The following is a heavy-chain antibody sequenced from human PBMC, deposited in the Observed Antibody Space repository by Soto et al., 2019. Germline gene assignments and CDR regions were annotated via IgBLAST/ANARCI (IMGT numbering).Heavy chain of an antibody. CDR1: GGSISSSSYY. CDR3: ARQGSSSWTPPPVDY. CDR2: IYYSGST. J-gene: IGHJ4*02. Sequence: QLQLQESGPGLVKPSETLSLTCTVSGGSISSSSYYWGWIRQPPGKGLEWIGSIYYSGSTYYNPSLKSRVTISVDTSKNQFSLKLSSVTAADTAVYYCARQGSSSWTPPPVDYWGQGTLVTVSS. V-gene: IGHV4-39*01. D-gene: IGHD6-13*01.